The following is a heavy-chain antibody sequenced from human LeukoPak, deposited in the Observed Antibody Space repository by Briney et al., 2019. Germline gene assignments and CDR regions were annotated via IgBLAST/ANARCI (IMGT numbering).Heavy chain of an antibody. J-gene: IGHJ4*02. V-gene: IGHV3-21*01. CDR2: ISSSSTYI. D-gene: IGHD3-3*01. CDR3: ARHGLGFLEWTIDY. Sequence: GGSLRLSCAASGFTFSTYSMNWVRQAPGKGLEWVSSISSSSTYIYYADSLKGRFTISRDNAKNSLYLQVNSLRAEDTAVYYCARHGLGFLEWTIDYWGQETLVTVSS. CDR1: GFTFSTYS.